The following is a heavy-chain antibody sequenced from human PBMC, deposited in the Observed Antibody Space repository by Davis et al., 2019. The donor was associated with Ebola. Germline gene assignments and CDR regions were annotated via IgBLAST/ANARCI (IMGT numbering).Heavy chain of an antibody. CDR1: GYTFTNYF. J-gene: IGHJ6*03. CDR3: ARDRSSRTPKYYYYYYYMDV. CDR2: IYPSGDST. D-gene: IGHD6-13*01. Sequence: ASVKVSCKASGYTFTNYFMHWVRQAPGQGLEWMGIIYPSGDSTHYAQKFQGRVTMTRDPSASTVYMELSSLRSEDTAVYFCARDRSSRTPKYYYYYYYMDVWGEGTTVTVSS. V-gene: IGHV1-46*01.